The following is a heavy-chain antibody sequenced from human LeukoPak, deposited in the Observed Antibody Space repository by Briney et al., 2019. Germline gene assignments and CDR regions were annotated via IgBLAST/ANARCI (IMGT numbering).Heavy chain of an antibody. D-gene: IGHD4-17*01. CDR2: ISSDGTIK. CDR1: GFSLSSYA. Sequence: GGSLRLSCAASGFSLSSYAMNWVRQAPGKGLEWVAVISSDGTIKYYADSVRGRFIISRDNSRNTLYLQMNSLRAEDTALYYCAKDMTVTTRGYYYYYMDVWGKGTTVTISS. CDR3: AKDMTVTTRGYYYYYMDV. V-gene: IGHV3-30*04. J-gene: IGHJ6*03.